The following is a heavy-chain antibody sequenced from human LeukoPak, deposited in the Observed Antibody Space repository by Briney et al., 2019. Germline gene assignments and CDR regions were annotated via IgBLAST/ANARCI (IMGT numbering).Heavy chain of an antibody. J-gene: IGHJ4*02. CDR3: AREREQWLPRGGFDY. V-gene: IGHV4-34*01. Sequence: PSETLSLTCAVYGGSFSGYYWSWLRQPPGKGLEWIGEINHSGSTNYNPSLKSRVTISVDTSKNQFSLRLSSVTAADTAVYYCAREREQWLPRGGFDYWGQGTLVTVSS. CDR2: INHSGST. CDR1: GGSFSGYY. D-gene: IGHD6-19*01.